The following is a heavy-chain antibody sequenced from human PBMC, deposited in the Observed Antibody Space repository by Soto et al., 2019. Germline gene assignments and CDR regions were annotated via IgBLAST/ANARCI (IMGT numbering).Heavy chain of an antibody. CDR3: ARDSGTGYSSSWYPDPFDY. CDR1: GFTFSSYS. D-gene: IGHD6-13*01. J-gene: IGHJ4*02. V-gene: IGHV3-21*01. CDR2: ISSSSSYI. Sequence: EVQLVESGGGLVKPGGSLRLSCAASGFTFSSYSMNWVRQAPGKGLEWVSSISSSSSYIYYADSVKGRFTISRDNAKNSLYLQMNSLRAEDTAVYYCARDSGTGYSSSWYPDPFDYWGQGTLVTVSS.